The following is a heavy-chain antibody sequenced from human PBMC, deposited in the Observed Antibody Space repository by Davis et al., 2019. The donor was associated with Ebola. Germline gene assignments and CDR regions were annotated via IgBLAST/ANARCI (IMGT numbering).Heavy chain of an antibody. CDR1: GGTFSSYT. D-gene: IGHD1-1*01. CDR3: ARDRGGTKAEG. Sequence: SVKVSCKASGGTFSSYTISWVRQAPGQGLEWMGRIIPILGIANYAQKFQDRVTITADKSTSTAYMELSSLRSEDTAVYYCARDRGGTKAEGWGQGTLVTVSS. J-gene: IGHJ4*02. V-gene: IGHV1-69*04. CDR2: IIPILGIA.